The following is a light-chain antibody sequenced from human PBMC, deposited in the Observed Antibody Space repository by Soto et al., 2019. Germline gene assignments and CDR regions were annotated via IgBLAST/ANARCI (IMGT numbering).Light chain of an antibody. CDR1: QGFTTN. CDR3: QQYNNWPET. CDR2: GAS. J-gene: IGKJ1*01. Sequence: EIVMTQSPATLSVSPGEGATLSCRAIQGFTTNLAWYQLKPGQAPRLLIYGASTRATGIPARFSGSGSGTEFTLTISSLQSEDFAVYYCQQYNNWPETFGQGTKVEIK. V-gene: IGKV3D-15*01.